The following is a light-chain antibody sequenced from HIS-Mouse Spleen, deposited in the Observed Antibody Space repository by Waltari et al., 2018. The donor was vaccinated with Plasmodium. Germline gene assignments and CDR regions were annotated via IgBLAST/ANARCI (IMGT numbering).Light chain of an antibody. CDR1: QSVSSN. Sequence: EIVMTQSLATLSVSPGDRANLSCKASQSVSSNLDWYQQKPGQAPRLLIYGASTRATGIPARFSGSGSGTEFTLTISSLQSEDFAVYYCQQYNNWSFTFGPGTKVDIK. CDR3: QQYNNWSFT. CDR2: GAS. V-gene: IGKV3-15*01. J-gene: IGKJ3*01.